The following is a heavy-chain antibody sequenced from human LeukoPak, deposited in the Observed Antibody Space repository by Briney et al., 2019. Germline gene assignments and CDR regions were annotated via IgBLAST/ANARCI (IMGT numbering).Heavy chain of an antibody. CDR1: GFTFSSSW. J-gene: IGHJ3*02. CDR3: ARDSSEDAFDI. V-gene: IGHV3-7*01. CDR2: IKQDGSEK. D-gene: IGHD3-10*01. Sequence: GGSLRLSCAASGFTFSSSWMSWVRQAPGKGLEWVANIKQDGSEKYYVDSVKGRFTISRDNAKNSLYLQMNSLRAEDTAVYYCARDSSEDAFDIWGQGTMDAVSS.